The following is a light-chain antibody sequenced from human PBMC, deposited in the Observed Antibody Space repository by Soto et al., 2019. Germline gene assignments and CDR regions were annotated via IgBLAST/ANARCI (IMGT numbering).Light chain of an antibody. J-gene: IGLJ3*02. Sequence: QSALTQPASVSGSXGQSXXXSCTGTSSDVGGYNYVSWYQQHPGKAPKLMIYEVSNRPSGVSNRFSGSKSGNTASLTISGLQAEDEADYYCSSYTSSSTLWVFGGGTKLTVL. CDR3: SSYTSSSTLWV. CDR2: EVS. V-gene: IGLV2-14*01. CDR1: SSDVGGYNY.